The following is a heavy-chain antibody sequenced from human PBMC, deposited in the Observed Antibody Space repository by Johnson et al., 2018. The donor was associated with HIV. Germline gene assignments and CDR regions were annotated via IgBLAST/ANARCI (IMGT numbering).Heavy chain of an antibody. Sequence: QMQLVESGGGLVQPGRSLRLSCAASGFTFSSYGMHWVRQAPGKGLEWVAVIWYDGSNKYYADSVKGRFTISRDNSKNTLYLQMNSLRAEDTAVYYCARELPSYDILTGPGAFDIWGQGTMVTVSS. J-gene: IGHJ3*02. D-gene: IGHD3-9*01. CDR3: ARELPSYDILTGPGAFDI. V-gene: IGHV3-30*19. CDR1: GFTFSSYG. CDR2: IWYDGSNK.